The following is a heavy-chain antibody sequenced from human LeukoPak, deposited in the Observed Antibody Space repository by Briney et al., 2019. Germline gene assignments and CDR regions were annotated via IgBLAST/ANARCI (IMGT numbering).Heavy chain of an antibody. CDR1: GFTFSSYS. CDR2: ISSSSGYI. V-gene: IGHV3-21*01. J-gene: IGHJ4*02. Sequence: GGSLRLSCAASGFTFSSYSMNWVRQAPGKGLEWVSSISSSSGYIYYADSVKGRFTISRDNAKNSLYLQMNSLRAEDTAVYYCARDPLSSSSFDLWGQGTLVTVSS. D-gene: IGHD6-13*01. CDR3: ARDPLSSSSFDL.